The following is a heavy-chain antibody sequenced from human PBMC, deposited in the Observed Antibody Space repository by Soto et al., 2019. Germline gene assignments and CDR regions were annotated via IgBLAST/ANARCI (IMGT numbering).Heavy chain of an antibody. V-gene: IGHV3-30*18. J-gene: IGHJ4*02. CDR2: ISYDGSNK. D-gene: IGHD2-2*01. CDR1: GFTFSSYG. Sequence: GGSLRLSCAASGFTFSSYGMHWVRQAPGKGLEWVAVISYDGSNKYYADSVKGRFTISRDNSKNTLYLQMNSLRAEDTAVYYCAKDAPRYCISTSCFGVDYWGQGTLVTVSS. CDR3: AKDAPRYCISTSCFGVDY.